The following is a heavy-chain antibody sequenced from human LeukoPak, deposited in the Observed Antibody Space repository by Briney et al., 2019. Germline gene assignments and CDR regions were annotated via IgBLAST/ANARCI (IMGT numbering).Heavy chain of an antibody. D-gene: IGHD6-13*01. V-gene: IGHV3-23*01. J-gene: IGHJ4*02. Sequence: GGSLRLSCAASGFTFSSYGMSWVRQAPGKGLEWVSAISGSGGSTYYADSVKGRFTISRDNSKNTLYLQMNSLRAEDTAVYYCAKSLGWRSEQQLVLGYWGQGTLVTVSS. CDR1: GFTFSSYG. CDR3: AKSLGWRSEQQLVLGY. CDR2: ISGSGGST.